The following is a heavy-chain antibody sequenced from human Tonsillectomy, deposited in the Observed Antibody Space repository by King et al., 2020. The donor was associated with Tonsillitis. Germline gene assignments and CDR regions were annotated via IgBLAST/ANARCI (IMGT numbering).Heavy chain of an antibody. CDR2: IYYSGST. J-gene: IGHJ4*02. CDR1: GGSISSSSYY. CDR3: ARLSSWYGYYFAY. Sequence: QLQESGPGLVKPSETLSLTCTVSGGSISSSSYYWGWIRQPPGKGLEWSGSIYYSGSTYYNPSLKSRVTISVDTSKNQFSLKLSSVTAADTAVYYCARLSSWYGYYFAYWGQGTLVTVS. V-gene: IGHV4-39*01. D-gene: IGHD6-13*01.